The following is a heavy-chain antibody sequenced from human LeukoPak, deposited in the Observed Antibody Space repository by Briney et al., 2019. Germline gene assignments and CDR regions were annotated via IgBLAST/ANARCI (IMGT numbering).Heavy chain of an antibody. CDR1: GGSISGYY. D-gene: IGHD6-13*01. Sequence: SETLSLTCTVSGGSISGYYWSWIRQPPGKGLEWIGYIYYSGSTNYNPSLKSRVTISVDTSKNQFSLRLSSVTAADTAVYYCARVTGYVMEDYFDYWGQGTLVTVSS. CDR3: ARVTGYVMEDYFDY. V-gene: IGHV4-59*01. CDR2: IYYSGST. J-gene: IGHJ4*02.